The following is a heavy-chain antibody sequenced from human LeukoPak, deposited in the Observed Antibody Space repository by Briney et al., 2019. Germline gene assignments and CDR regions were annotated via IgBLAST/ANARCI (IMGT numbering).Heavy chain of an antibody. Sequence: GGSLRLSCAASGFTVSSNYMSWVRQAPGKGLEWVSVIYSGGSTYYADSVKGSFTISRDNSKNTLYHQMNSLRTEETAGYYCSGSDTAMGGFGPGGKGTLVTVSS. J-gene: IGHJ5*02. CDR1: GFTVSSNY. CDR3: SGSDTAMGGFGP. CDR2: IYSGGST. V-gene: IGHV3-66*01. D-gene: IGHD5-18*01.